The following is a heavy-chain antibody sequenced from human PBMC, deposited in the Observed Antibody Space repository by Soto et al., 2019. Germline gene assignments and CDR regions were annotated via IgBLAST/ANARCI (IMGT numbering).Heavy chain of an antibody. D-gene: IGHD2-2*01. J-gene: IGHJ4*02. CDR2: IYSGGYT. CDR3: ATQPGGGGY. CDR1: GFTVSNNY. V-gene: IGHV3-53*01. Sequence: EVQLVESGGGLIQPGGSLRLSCAVSGFTVSNNYMSWVRQAPGKGLEGVSVIYSGGYTAYGDSVKGRFTISRENSKNTLYLQITTPGPSHPAVYYCATQPGGGGYWGQGTLVTVSS.